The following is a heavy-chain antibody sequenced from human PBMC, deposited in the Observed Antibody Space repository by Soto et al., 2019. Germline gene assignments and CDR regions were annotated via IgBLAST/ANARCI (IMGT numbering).Heavy chain of an antibody. D-gene: IGHD2-15*01. J-gene: IGHJ5*02. Sequence: ASVKVSCKASGYTFTNYDINWVRQAPGQGLEWTGWISAYNGDTNYAQKLQGRVTMTTDASTSTAYMELRSLRSDDTAVYYCARSGLPDPVVVVGHTPFDPWGQGTLVTVSS. CDR2: ISAYNGDT. CDR3: ARSGLPDPVVVVGHTPFDP. CDR1: GYTFTNYD. V-gene: IGHV1-18*01.